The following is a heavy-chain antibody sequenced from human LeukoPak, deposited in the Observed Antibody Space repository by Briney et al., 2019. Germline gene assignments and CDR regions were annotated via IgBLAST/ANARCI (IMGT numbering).Heavy chain of an antibody. Sequence: KPGGSLRLSCAASGFTFSSYRMNWVRQAPGKGLEWVSSISSISSYIYYADSVKGRFTLHRDHANNSLYLQMNSLRAEDTAVYYCATIYSSGWYFDYWGQGTLVTVSS. D-gene: IGHD6-19*01. CDR1: GFTFSSYR. CDR3: ATIYSSGWYFDY. V-gene: IGHV3-21*01. CDR2: ISSISSYI. J-gene: IGHJ4*02.